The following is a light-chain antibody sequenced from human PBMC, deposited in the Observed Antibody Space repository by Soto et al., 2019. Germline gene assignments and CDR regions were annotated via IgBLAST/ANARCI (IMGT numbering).Light chain of an antibody. CDR3: QQTYITPQT. Sequence: DIQMTQSPSSLSASVGDRVTITCRASQSITNYLNWYHQEPGRAPKLLIYAASSLQSGVTSRFSGSGSGTDFTLTISSLQPEDFATYYCQQTYITPQTFGQGTKVEIK. CDR1: QSITNY. V-gene: IGKV1-39*01. J-gene: IGKJ1*01. CDR2: AAS.